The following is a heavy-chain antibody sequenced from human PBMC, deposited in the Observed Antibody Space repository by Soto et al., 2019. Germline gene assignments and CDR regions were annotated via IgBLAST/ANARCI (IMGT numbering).Heavy chain of an antibody. V-gene: IGHV1-18*01. CDR2: ISVHNGNT. CDR1: GYSFSSYG. J-gene: IGHJ6*02. Sequence: QVQLVQSGAEVKKPGASVKVSCKASGYSFSSYGISWVRQAPGQGLEWMGWISVHNGNTNYAQNLQGRVTMTTDTSTSTAYMEVRSLRSDDSAVYYCVRGGFGEWMDVWGQGTTVTVSS. CDR3: VRGGFGEWMDV. D-gene: IGHD3-10*01.